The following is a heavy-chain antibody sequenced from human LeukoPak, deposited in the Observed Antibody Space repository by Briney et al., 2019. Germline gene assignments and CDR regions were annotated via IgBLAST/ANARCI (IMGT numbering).Heavy chain of an antibody. J-gene: IGHJ4*02. V-gene: IGHV3-23*01. D-gene: IGHD3-16*02. CDR3: AKRMAGYDYVWGSYRHYYFDY. CDR1: GFTFSNYA. CDR2: ISSSGGST. Sequence: GGSLRLSCAASGFTFSNYAMSWVRQAPGKGLEWVSTISSSGGSTYYADSVKGRFTISRDNSENTLYLQMNSLRAEDTAVYYCAKRMAGYDYVWGSYRHYYFDYWGQGTLVTVSS.